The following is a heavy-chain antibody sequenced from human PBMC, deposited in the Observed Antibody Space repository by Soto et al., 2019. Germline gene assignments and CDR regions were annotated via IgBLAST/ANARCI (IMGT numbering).Heavy chain of an antibody. V-gene: IGHV4-34*01. Sequence: SETLSFTCAVYGGSFSGYYWSWNRQPPGKGPEWIGEINHSGSTNYNPSLKSRVTISVDTSKNQFSLKLSSVTAADTAVYYCARGSGSHLSYYYYYYGMDVWGQGTTVTVSS. D-gene: IGHD1-26*01. CDR1: GGSFSGYY. CDR3: ARGSGSHLSYYYYYYGMDV. CDR2: INHSGST. J-gene: IGHJ6*02.